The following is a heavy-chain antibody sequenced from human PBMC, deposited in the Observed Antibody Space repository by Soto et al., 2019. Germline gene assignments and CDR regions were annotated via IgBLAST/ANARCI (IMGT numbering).Heavy chain of an antibody. J-gene: IGHJ6*02. CDR3: VQSRCGGDCLEIYSSHAYNGLDV. D-gene: IGHD2-21*02. V-gene: IGHV2-5*02. Sequence: QVTLKESGPTLVKPTQTLTLTCTVSGLSLRTTGVGVGWVRQPPGKAPEWLALLYWDDDQRYSPSLRSRLTIAKDISEKQVVLTMTNMDTVDTATYYCVQSRCGGDCLEIYSSHAYNGLDVWGQGTTVTVSS. CDR2: LYWDDDQ. CDR1: GLSLRTTGVG.